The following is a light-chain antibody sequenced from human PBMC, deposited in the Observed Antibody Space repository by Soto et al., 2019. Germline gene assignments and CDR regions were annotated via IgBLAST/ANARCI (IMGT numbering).Light chain of an antibody. V-gene: IGKV1-33*01. CDR2: DAS. Sequence: DIQMTQSPSSLSASVGDRVTITCQASQDITNYLNWYRQKPGKAPKLLIYDASNLETGVPSRFSGSGSGTNFTFTISSLQPEDIATYYCQQYDSLPITFGQGTRLEIK. CDR3: QQYDSLPIT. CDR1: QDITNY. J-gene: IGKJ5*01.